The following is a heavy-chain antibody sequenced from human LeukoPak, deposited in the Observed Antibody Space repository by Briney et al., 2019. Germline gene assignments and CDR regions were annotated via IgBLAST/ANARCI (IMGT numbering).Heavy chain of an antibody. CDR1: GGSISSYY. D-gene: IGHD5-18*01. V-gene: IGHV4-59*08. Sequence: SETLSLTCTVSGGSISSYYWSWIRQPPGKGLEWIGYIYYSGSTNYNPSLKSRVTISVDTSKNQFSLKLSSVTAADTAVYYCARRNTAMVSFDYWGQGTLVTVSS. J-gene: IGHJ4*02. CDR3: ARRNTAMVSFDY. CDR2: IYYSGST.